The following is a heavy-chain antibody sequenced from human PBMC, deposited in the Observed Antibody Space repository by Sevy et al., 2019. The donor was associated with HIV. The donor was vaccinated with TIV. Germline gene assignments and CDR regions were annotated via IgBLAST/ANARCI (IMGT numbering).Heavy chain of an antibody. CDR3: AKEYYDFWSGYPNWFDP. V-gene: IGHV3-23*01. J-gene: IGHJ5*02. Sequence: GGSLRLSSAASGFTFSSYAMSWVRQAPGKGLEWVSAISGSGGSTYYADSVKGRFTISRDNSKNTLYLQMNSLRAEDTAVYYCAKEYYDFWSGYPNWFDPWGQGTLVTVSS. CDR1: GFTFSSYA. CDR2: ISGSGGST. D-gene: IGHD3-3*01.